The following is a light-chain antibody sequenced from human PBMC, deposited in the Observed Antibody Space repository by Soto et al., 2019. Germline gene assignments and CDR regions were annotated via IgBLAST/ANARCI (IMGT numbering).Light chain of an antibody. CDR3: QQNYSHSGT. CDR1: ESISNY. Sequence: IQMTQSPPSLSASVGDIVTITCRASESISNYLDWYQQRPGKAPNLLIDTASTLQSGVPLRFSGSGSGTDFTLTISSLHPDDFATYYCQQNYSHSGTFGQGTKVDVK. V-gene: IGKV1-16*01. J-gene: IGKJ1*01. CDR2: TAS.